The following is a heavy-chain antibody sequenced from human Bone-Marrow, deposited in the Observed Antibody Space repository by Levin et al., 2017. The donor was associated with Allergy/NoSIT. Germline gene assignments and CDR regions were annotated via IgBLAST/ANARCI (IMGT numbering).Heavy chain of an antibody. CDR1: GDSFSGNNFY. D-gene: IGHD2-21*01. CDR3: AKHRPTMRGDS. V-gene: IGHV4-39*01. J-gene: IGHJ4*02. CDR2: VYYSGTT. Sequence: SETLSLSCTVSGDSFSGNNFYWGWIRQSPERGLEWVASVYYSGTTHYNPSLKSRVTMSVDASKRQFSLNLRSVTAADSAVYYCAKHRPTMRGDSWGQGTLVIVSS.